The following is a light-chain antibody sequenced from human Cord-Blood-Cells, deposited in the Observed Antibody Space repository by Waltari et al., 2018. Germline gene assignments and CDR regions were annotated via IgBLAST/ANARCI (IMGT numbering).Light chain of an antibody. CDR1: QSIISY. V-gene: IGKV1-39*01. J-gene: IGKJ4*01. CDR3: QQSYSTLT. CDR2: AAS. Sequence: DIQMTQSPSSLSASVGDRVTLTCRASQSIISYLNWYQQKPGKAPKLLIYAASSLQSWVPSRFSGSGSGTDFTLTISSLQPEDFATYYCQQSYSTLTFGGGTKVEIK.